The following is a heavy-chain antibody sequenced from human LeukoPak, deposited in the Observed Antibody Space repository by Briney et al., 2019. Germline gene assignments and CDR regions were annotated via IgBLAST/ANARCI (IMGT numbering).Heavy chain of an antibody. Sequence: GGSLRLSCAASGFTFSHYSMNWVRQAPGKGLEWVSGISWNSGSIGYADSVKGRFTISRDNAKNSLYLQMNSLRAEDTALYYCAKGDYGDYGGNFDYWGQGTLVTVSS. D-gene: IGHD4-17*01. J-gene: IGHJ4*02. CDR3: AKGDYGDYGGNFDY. CDR1: GFTFSHYS. CDR2: ISWNSGSI. V-gene: IGHV3-9*01.